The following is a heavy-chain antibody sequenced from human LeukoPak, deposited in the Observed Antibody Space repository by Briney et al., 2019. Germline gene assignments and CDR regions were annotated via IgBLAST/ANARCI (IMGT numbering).Heavy chain of an antibody. CDR3: ARNYRLDY. CDR2: IYYSGNT. D-gene: IGHD1-7*01. J-gene: IGHJ4*02. V-gene: IGHV4-30-4*08. CDR1: GGSISGGAYY. Sequence: TSETLSLTCTVSGGSISGGAYYWSWIRQHPGKGLEWIGYIYYSGNTYYSPSLKSRVTISVDTSKNQFSLKLSSVTAADTAVYYCARNYRLDYWGQGTLVTVSS.